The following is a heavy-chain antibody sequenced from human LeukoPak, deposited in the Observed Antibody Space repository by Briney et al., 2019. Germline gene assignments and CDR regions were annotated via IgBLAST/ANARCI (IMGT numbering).Heavy chain of an antibody. CDR1: GGSVTDYY. Sequence: SETLSLTCTVSGGSVTDYYWSWIRQSPGKGLEWIGYIYYTGTSYNPSLKSRVTISADTSKNQFSLKLISVTAADTAVYYCAREPGYYDILTGLGPVYYFDYWGQGTLVTVSS. CDR3: AREPGYYDILTGLGPVYYFDY. J-gene: IGHJ4*02. CDR2: IYYTGT. D-gene: IGHD3-9*01. V-gene: IGHV4-59*02.